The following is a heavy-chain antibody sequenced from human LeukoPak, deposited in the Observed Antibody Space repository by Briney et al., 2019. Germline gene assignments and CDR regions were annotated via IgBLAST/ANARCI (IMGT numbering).Heavy chain of an antibody. D-gene: IGHD3-22*01. CDR3: AREDYYDSSGYYADAFDI. CDR2: ICSSSSYI. Sequence: GGSLRLSCAASGFTFSSYTMHWVRQAPGKGLEWVSSICSSSSYIYYADSVKGRFTISRDNAKNSLYLQMNSLRAEDTAVYYCAREDYYDSSGYYADAFDIWGQGTMVTVSS. J-gene: IGHJ3*02. CDR1: GFTFSSYT. V-gene: IGHV3-21*01.